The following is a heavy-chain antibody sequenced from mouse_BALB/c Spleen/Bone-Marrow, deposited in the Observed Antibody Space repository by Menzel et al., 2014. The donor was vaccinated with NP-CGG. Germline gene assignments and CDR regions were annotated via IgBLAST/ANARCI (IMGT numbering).Heavy chain of an antibody. Sequence: VQRVESGPGLVAPSQSLSITCTVSGFSLTSYGIHWVRQPPGKSLEWLVVIXSDGSTTYNSSLKSRLNIRKDNSKSQVFLKVSSLQTDDTAMYYCARTGTYYAMDYWGQGTSVTVSS. CDR2: IXSDGST. CDR3: ARTGTYYAMDY. D-gene: IGHD4-1*01. CDR1: GFSLTSYG. J-gene: IGHJ4*01. V-gene: IGHV2-6*02.